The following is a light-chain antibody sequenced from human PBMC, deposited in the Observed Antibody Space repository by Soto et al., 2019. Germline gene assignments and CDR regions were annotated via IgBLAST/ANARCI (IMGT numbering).Light chain of an antibody. CDR2: DVN. V-gene: IGLV2-8*01. CDR3: SSYAGGNNWV. J-gene: IGLJ3*02. CDR1: SSDLGAHNY. Sequence: QSALTQPPSASGSPGQSLTISCTGTSSDLGAHNYVSWYQQNPGKAPKLMLYDVNKRPSGVPDRFSGSKSGNTASLTVSGLQAEDEADYYCSSYAGGNNWVFGGGTKVTVL.